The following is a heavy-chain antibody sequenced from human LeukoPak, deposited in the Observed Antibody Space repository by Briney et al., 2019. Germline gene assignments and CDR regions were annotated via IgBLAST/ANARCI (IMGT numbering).Heavy chain of an antibody. CDR3: ARGWEWEPNDS. CDR2: INPSGGST. V-gene: IGHV1-46*01. CDR1: GYTFTSYY. Sequence: GASVKVSCKASGYTFTSYYMSWVRQAPGQGLGWMGIINPSGGSTSYAQKFQGRVTMTRDMSTSTVYMELSSLRSEDTAVYYCARGWEWEPNDSWGQGTLVTVSS. J-gene: IGHJ4*02. D-gene: IGHD1-26*01.